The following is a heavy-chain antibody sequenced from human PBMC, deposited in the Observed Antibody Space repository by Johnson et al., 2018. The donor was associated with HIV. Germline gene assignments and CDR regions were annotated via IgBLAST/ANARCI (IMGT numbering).Heavy chain of an antibody. V-gene: IGHV3-11*04. CDR3: ANLGDYSGINGFDI. CDR2: ISSSGSTI. D-gene: IGHD4-23*01. J-gene: IGHJ3*02. Sequence: QVQLVESGGGVVQPGGSLRLSCAGSGFTFSDYYMSWIRQAPGKGLEWVSYISSSGSTIYYADSVKGRFTISRDNSKNTLYLQINSLRAEDTAVYYCANLGDYSGINGFDIWGQGTMVTVSS. CDR1: GFTFSDYY.